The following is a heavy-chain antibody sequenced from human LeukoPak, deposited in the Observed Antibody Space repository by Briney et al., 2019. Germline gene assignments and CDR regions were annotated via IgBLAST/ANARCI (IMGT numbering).Heavy chain of an antibody. D-gene: IGHD6-19*01. J-gene: IGHJ4*02. CDR1: GYTFTGYY. CDR2: INPNSGGT. V-gene: IGHV1-2*02. CDR3: ARAVAGSRFDY. Sequence: ASVTVSCKASGYTFTGYYMYWVRQAPGQGLEWMGWINPNSGGTNYAQKFQGRVTMTRDTSISTAYMELSRLRSDDTAVYYCARAVAGSRFDYWGQGTLVTVSS.